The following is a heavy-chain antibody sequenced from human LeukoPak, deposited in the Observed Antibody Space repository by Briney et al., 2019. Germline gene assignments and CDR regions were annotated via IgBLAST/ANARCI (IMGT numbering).Heavy chain of an antibody. CDR2: IKQDGSRK. CDR3: ARGPAASGYYDSRGRYGYFDY. Sequence: GGSLRLSCTGSGFTFSNYWMSWVRQAPGKGLEWVANIKQDGSRKYYVDSVKGRFTISRDNAKNSLSLQMNSLRAEDTAVYYCARGPAASGYYDSRGRYGYFDYWGQGTLVTVSS. CDR1: GFTFSNYW. J-gene: IGHJ4*02. D-gene: IGHD3-22*01. V-gene: IGHV3-7*01.